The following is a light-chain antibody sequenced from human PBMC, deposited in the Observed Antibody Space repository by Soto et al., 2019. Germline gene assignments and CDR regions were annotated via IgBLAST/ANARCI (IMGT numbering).Light chain of an antibody. Sequence: QSVLTQPPSVSAAPGQKVTISCSGSSSNIGGNSVSWYQQLPGTAPKLLIYDDNKRPSGIPDRFSGSKSGTSATLGITGFQTGDEADYYCQSYGGTLSPCVFGTGTKVTVL. J-gene: IGLJ1*01. CDR1: SSNIGGNS. CDR3: QSYGGTLSPCV. CDR2: DDN. V-gene: IGLV1-51*01.